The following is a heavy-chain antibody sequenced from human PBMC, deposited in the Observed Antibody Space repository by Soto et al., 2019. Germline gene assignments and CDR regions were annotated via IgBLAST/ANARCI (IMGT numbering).Heavy chain of an antibody. CDR1: GGTFSSYA. CDR2: IIPIFGTA. V-gene: IGHV1-69*13. J-gene: IGHJ4*02. Sequence: SVKVSCKASGGTFSSYAISWVRQAPGQGLEWMGGIIPIFGTANYAQKFQGRVTITADESTSTAYMELSSLRSEDTAVYYCARDLLGYCSGGSCSTFHYWCQATLLTLSS. CDR3: ARDLLGYCSGGSCSTFHY. D-gene: IGHD2-15*01.